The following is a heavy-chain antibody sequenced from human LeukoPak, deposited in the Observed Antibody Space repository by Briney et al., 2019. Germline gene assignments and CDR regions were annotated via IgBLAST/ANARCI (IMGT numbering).Heavy chain of an antibody. Sequence: GGSLRLSCAASGFTFSSYNMNWVRQAPGKGLEGVASISSSSNYIYYVDSVKGRFTISRDNAKNSLYLQMNSLRAEDTAVYYCAKDLMEYQLLSPFDYWGQGTLVTVSS. V-gene: IGHV3-21*04. CDR1: GFTFSSYN. J-gene: IGHJ4*02. D-gene: IGHD2-2*01. CDR2: ISSSSNYI. CDR3: AKDLMEYQLLSPFDY.